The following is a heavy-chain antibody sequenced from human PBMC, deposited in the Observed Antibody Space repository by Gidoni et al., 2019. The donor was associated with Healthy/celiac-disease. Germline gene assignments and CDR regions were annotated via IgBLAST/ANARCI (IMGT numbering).Heavy chain of an antibody. CDR2: ST. J-gene: IGHJ6*02. D-gene: IGHD3-10*01. V-gene: IGHV3-74*01. Sequence: EVQLVESGGGLFQPGGSLRLSCAASGFTFSSYWMHWVRQAPGKGSSTSYADSVKGRFTISRDNDKNTLYLQMNSLRAEDTAVYYCERDLILWFGERSAYSYGLYYYYGMDVWGQGTTVTVSS. CDR1: GFTFSSYW. CDR3: ERDLILWFGERSAYSYGLYYYYGMDV.